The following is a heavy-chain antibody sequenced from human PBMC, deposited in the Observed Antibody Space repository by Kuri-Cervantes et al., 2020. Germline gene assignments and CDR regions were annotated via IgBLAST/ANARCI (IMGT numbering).Heavy chain of an antibody. D-gene: IGHD6-13*01. CDR3: ANDVGVAAAGQEGNDY. CDR2: ISGSGGST. CDR1: GFSFGDYA. Sequence: GGSLRLSCTASGFSFGDYAMSWFRQAPGEGLEWVSAISGSGGSTYYADSVKGRFTISRDNSKNTLYLQMNSLRAEDTAVYYCANDVGVAAAGQEGNDYWGQGTLVTVSS. J-gene: IGHJ4*02. V-gene: IGHV3-23*01.